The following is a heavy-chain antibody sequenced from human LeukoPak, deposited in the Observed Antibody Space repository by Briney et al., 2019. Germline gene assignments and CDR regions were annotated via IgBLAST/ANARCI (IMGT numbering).Heavy chain of an antibody. D-gene: IGHD3-9*01. Sequence: SVKVSCKASGGTFSSYAISWVRQAPGQGLEWMGGIIPIFGTANYAQKFQGRVTITADESTSTAYMELSSLRSEDTAEYYCASPRQDYDILTGYYGYWFDPWGQGTLVTVSS. CDR1: GGTFSSYA. J-gene: IGHJ5*02. V-gene: IGHV1-69*13. CDR3: ASPRQDYDILTGYYGYWFDP. CDR2: IIPIFGTA.